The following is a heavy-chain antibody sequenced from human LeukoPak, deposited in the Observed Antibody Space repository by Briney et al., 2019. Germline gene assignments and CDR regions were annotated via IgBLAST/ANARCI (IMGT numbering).Heavy chain of an antibody. D-gene: IGHD3-22*01. J-gene: IGHJ4*02. CDR3: AKRSSDYYGSSGYYFDF. CDR2: ISGIGDSV. V-gene: IGHV3-23*01. CDR1: GSTLSGYS. Sequence: GGSLRLSCAASGSTLSGYSMNWVRQAPGKGLEWLSAISGIGDSVYYADSVKCRFTISRDNSKNTLYLQMNTLRAEDTAVYYCAKRSSDYYGSSGYYFDFWGQGTLVTVSS.